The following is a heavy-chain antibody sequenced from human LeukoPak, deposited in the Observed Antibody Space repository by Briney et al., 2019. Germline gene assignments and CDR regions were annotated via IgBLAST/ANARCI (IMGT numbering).Heavy chain of an antibody. V-gene: IGHV5-51*01. CDR1: GYTIGSFGSYW. CDR2: IYPIDSDT. J-gene: IGHJ4*02. D-gene: IGHD3-9*01. Sequence: GESLKISCKGSGYTIGSFGSYWIAWVRRMPGKGLEWMGSIYPIDSDTRYNPSFEGQVTVSVDRSISTAYLQWSSLKASDTAMYYCARVKSDRWFFDCWGQGSLLTVSS. CDR3: ARVKSDRWFFDC.